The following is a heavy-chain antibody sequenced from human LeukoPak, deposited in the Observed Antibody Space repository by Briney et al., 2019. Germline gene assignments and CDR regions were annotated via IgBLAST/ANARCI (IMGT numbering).Heavy chain of an antibody. V-gene: IGHV4-39*01. D-gene: IGHD4-17*01. CDR3: ATDYGDRDAFDI. J-gene: IGHJ3*02. CDR1: GGSISSSSYY. CDR2: IYYSGST. Sequence: SETLSLTCTVSGGSISSSSYYWGWIRQPPGKCLEWIGSIYYSGSTYYNPSLKSRVTISVDTSKNQFSLKLSSVTAADTAVYYCATDYGDRDAFDIWGQGTMVPLSS.